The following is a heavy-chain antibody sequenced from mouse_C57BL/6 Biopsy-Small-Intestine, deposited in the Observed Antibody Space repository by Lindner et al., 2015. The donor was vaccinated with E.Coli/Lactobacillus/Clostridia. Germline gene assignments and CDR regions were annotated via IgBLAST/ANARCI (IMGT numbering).Heavy chain of an antibody. J-gene: IGHJ4*01. V-gene: IGHV1-82*01. CDR2: IYPGDGDT. Sequence: VQLQESGPELVKPGASVKISCKASGYAFSSSWMNWVKQRPGKGLEWIGRIYPGDGDTNYNGKFKGKATLTADKSSSTAYMQLSSLTSEDSAVYFCARSGGNYGGYAMDYWGQGTSVTVSS. CDR1: GYAFSSSW. CDR3: ARSGGNYGGYAMDY. D-gene: IGHD2-1*01.